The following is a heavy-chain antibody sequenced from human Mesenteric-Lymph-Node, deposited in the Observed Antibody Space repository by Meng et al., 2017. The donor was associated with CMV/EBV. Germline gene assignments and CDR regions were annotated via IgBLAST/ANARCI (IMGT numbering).Heavy chain of an antibody. V-gene: IGHV7-4-1*02. Sequence: KASGYTFGNYAMHWVRQAPGQGPEWMGWIHNNIGDPTYAQGFTGRFVFSFDTSVSTTYLQISSLQAEDTAVYYCARGGFSNNGRFDYWGQGTLVTVSS. CDR3: ARGGFSNNGRFDY. D-gene: IGHD1/OR15-1a*01. J-gene: IGHJ4*02. CDR2: IHNNIGDP. CDR1: GYTFGNYA.